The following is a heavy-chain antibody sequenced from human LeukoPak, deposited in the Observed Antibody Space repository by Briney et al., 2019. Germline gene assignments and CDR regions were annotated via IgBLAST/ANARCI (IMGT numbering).Heavy chain of an antibody. Sequence: PGGSLRLSCAASGFTFSSYGMSWVRQAPGKGLEWVSYISSSGSTIYYADSVKGRFTISRDNSKNTLYLQMNSLRAEDTAVYYCAKDMRITMILMVKAPTEFDYWGQGTLVTVSS. CDR2: ISSSGSTI. CDR1: GFTFSSYG. J-gene: IGHJ4*02. CDR3: AKDMRITMILMVKAPTEFDY. V-gene: IGHV3-23*01. D-gene: IGHD3-22*01.